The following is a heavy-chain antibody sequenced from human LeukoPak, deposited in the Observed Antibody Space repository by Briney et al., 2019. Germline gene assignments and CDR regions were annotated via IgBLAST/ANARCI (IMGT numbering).Heavy chain of an antibody. J-gene: IGHJ4*02. CDR2: ISAYNGNT. CDR1: SYTFTSYG. V-gene: IGHV1-18*01. CDR3: ARDSFTTPPTEIDY. D-gene: IGHD3-22*01. Sequence: ASVKVSCKASSYTFTSYGISWVRQAPGQGLEWMGWISAYNGNTNYAQKLQGRVTMTTDTSTSTAYMELRSLRSDDTAVYYCARDSFTTPPTEIDYWGQGTLVTVSS.